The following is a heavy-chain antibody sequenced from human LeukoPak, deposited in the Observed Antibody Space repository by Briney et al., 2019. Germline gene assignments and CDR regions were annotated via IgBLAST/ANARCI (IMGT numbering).Heavy chain of an antibody. V-gene: IGHV1-46*01. Sequence: GGSLRLSCAASGFTFSSYGMHWARQAPGQGLEWMGIINPSGGSTSYAQKFQGRVTMTRDTSTSTVYMELSSLRSEDTALYYCATGPSYYYDSSTTLGYWGQGTLVTVSS. D-gene: IGHD3-22*01. J-gene: IGHJ4*02. CDR2: INPSGGST. CDR1: GFTFSSYG. CDR3: ATGPSYYYDSSTTLGY.